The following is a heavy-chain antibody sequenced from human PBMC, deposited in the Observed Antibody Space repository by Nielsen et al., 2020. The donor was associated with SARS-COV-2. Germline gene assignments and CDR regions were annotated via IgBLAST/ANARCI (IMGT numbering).Heavy chain of an antibody. CDR1: AFTFSSYA. CDR2: ISPSGGSK. CDR3: AKGAEYCSSTSCWAPDY. V-gene: IGHV3-23*01. D-gene: IGHD2-2*01. J-gene: IGHJ4*02. Sequence: GESLKISCAASAFTFSSYAMNWVRQAPGKGLEWVSSISPSGGSKYYADSVKGRFTISRDNSKNTFYLQMNSLRDEDTAVYYCAKGAEYCSSTSCWAPDYWGQGTLVTVPS.